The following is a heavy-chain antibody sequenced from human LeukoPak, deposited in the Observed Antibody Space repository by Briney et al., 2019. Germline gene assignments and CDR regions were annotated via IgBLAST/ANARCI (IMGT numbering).Heavy chain of an antibody. D-gene: IGHD3-10*01. Sequence: SETLSLTCTVSGASVSSSNYYWGWIRQPPGKGLEWVGSVYYTGSTYHNPSLKSRVTMSIDTSRNQFSLKLSSVTAADTAVYYCARFGSGSFDYWGQGTLVTVSS. CDR2: VYYTGST. V-gene: IGHV4-39*07. CDR1: GASVSSSNYY. J-gene: IGHJ4*02. CDR3: ARFGSGSFDY.